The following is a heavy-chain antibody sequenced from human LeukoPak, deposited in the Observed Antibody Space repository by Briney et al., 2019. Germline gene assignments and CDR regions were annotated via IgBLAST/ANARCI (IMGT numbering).Heavy chain of an antibody. D-gene: IGHD6-19*01. CDR3: ARGGSSGWAREHDAFDI. Sequence: ASVKVSCKASGYTFTGYYMHWVRQAPGQGLEWMGWINPNSGGTNYAQKFQGRVTMTRDTYISTAYMELSRLRSDDTAVYYCARGGSSGWAREHDAFDIWGQGTMVTVSS. V-gene: IGHV1-2*02. J-gene: IGHJ3*02. CDR2: INPNSGGT. CDR1: GYTFTGYY.